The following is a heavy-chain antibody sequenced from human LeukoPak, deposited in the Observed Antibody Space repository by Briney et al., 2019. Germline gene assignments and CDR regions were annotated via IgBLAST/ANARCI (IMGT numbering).Heavy chain of an antibody. CDR1: GSTFDDYA. CDR3: ARGSVQLWLPDTYYYMDV. J-gene: IGHJ6*03. Sequence: GESLRLSCAASGSTFDDYAMNWVRQVPGRGLEWFSGINWNGRITEYADSVKDRFTISRQNTKNSLYLYMNNLGGEDTAMYFCARGSVQLWLPDTYYYMDVWGKRATVTVSS. V-gene: IGHV3-20*04. D-gene: IGHD5-18*01. CDR2: INWNGRIT.